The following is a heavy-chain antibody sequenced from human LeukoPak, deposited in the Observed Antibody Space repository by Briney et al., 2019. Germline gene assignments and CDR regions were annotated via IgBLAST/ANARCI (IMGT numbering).Heavy chain of an antibody. Sequence: ASVKVSCKASGYTFTGYYMHWVRQAPGQGLEWMGWISPTSGGTNYAQKFQGRVTMTRDTSISTAYMELSRLRSDDTAVYYCARAGLWELPRYAFDIWGQGTMVTVSS. V-gene: IGHV1-2*02. D-gene: IGHD1-26*01. CDR3: ARAGLWELPRYAFDI. J-gene: IGHJ3*02. CDR1: GYTFTGYY. CDR2: ISPTSGGT.